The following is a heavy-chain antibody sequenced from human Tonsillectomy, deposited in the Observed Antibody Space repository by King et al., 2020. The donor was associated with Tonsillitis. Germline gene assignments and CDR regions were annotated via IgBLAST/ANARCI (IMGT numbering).Heavy chain of an antibody. CDR2: IIPIFGTA. D-gene: IGHD6-13*01. CDR1: GGTFSSYA. J-gene: IGHJ4*02. CDR3: ARDDSGAAGTCDY. Sequence: VQLVESGAEVKKPGSSVKVSCKASGGTFSSYAISWVRQAPGQGLEWMGGIIPIFGTANYAQKFQGRITITADESTSTAYMELSSLRSEDTAVYYCARDDSGAAGTCDYWGQGTLVTVSS. V-gene: IGHV1-69*01.